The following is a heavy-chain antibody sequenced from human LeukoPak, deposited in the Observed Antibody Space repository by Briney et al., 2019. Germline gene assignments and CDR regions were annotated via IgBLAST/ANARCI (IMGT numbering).Heavy chain of an antibody. CDR3: ARSPAPGNWFDP. J-gene: IGHJ5*02. CDR2: INSDGSST. Sequence: GSLRLSCAASGFTFSSYWMHWVRQAPGKGLVWVSRINSDGSSTSYADSVKGRFTISRDNAKTTLCLQMNSLRAEDTAVYYCARSPAPGNWFDPWGQGTLVTVSS. V-gene: IGHV3-74*01. CDR1: GFTFSSYW. D-gene: IGHD6-13*01.